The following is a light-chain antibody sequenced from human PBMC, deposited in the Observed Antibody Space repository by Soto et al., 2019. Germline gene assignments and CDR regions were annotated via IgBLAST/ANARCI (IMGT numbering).Light chain of an antibody. V-gene: IGKV3-20*01. J-gene: IGKJ1*01. CDR3: QQYGSSRT. Sequence: EIVMTQYPATLSVSPGERSTLSCLASQSVSSNLAWYQQKPGQAPRLLIYGESSRATGIPDRFSGSGSGTDFTLTISRLEPEDFAVYYCQQYGSSRTFGQGTKVDIK. CDR2: GES. CDR1: QSVSSN.